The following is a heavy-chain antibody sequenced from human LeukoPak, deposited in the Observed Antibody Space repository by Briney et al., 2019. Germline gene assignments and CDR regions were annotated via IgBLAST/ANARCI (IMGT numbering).Heavy chain of an antibody. J-gene: IGHJ6*02. Sequence: ASVKVSCKASGYTFTSYYMHWVRQAPGQGLEWMGIINPSGGSTSYAQKFQGRVTMTRDTSTSTVYMELSSLRSEDTAVYYCARGGADYGSGSYYNDNYYYYGMDVWGQGTTVTVSS. CDR3: ARGGADYGSGSYYNDNYYYYGMDV. CDR1: GYTFTSYY. V-gene: IGHV1-46*01. CDR2: INPSGGST. D-gene: IGHD3-10*01.